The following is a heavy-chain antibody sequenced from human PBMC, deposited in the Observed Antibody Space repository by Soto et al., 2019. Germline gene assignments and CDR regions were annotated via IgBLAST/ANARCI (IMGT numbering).Heavy chain of an antibody. Sequence: QVQLVQSGAAPKKPVASMKVSCKASGYTFTSYYMHWMRQAPGQGLEWTGIINPSNGITRYAQKFQGTVTRTMDTSTGTVYMDVSSLRSEETAVYYCARDCTGGTNSPLYGMAVWGQGTTVTVSS. CDR1: GYTFTSYY. D-gene: IGHD3-16*01. CDR3: ARDCTGGTNSPLYGMAV. V-gene: IGHV1-46*01. J-gene: IGHJ6*01. CDR2: INPSNGIT.